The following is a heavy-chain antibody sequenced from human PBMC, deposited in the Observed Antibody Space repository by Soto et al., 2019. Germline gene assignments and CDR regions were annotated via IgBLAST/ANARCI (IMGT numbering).Heavy chain of an antibody. J-gene: IGHJ6*02. CDR2: IIPIFGTA. D-gene: IGHD2-2*01. V-gene: IGHV1-69*01. CDR1: GGTFSSYA. CDR3: ARGSDEVPASPREAYYYYGMDV. Sequence: QVQLVQSGAEVKKPGSSVKVSCKASGGTFSSYAISWVRQAPGQGLEWMGGIIPIFGTANYAQKFQGRVTITADESTSTAYMERSSRRSEDTAVYYCARGSDEVPASPREAYYYYGMDVWGQGTTVTVSS.